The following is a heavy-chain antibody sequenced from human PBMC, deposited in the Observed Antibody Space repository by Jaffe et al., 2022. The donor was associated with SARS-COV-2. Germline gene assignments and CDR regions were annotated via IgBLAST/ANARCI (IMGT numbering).Heavy chain of an antibody. J-gene: IGHJ6*02. CDR3: AREDIVLMVGYYYYGMDV. D-gene: IGHD2-8*01. V-gene: IGHV3-33*01. CDR2: IWYDGSNK. CDR1: GFTFSSYG. Sequence: QVQLVESGGGVVQPGRSLRLSCAASGFTFSSYGMHWVRQAPGKGLEWVAVIWYDGSNKYYADSVKGRFTISRDNSKNTLYLQMNSLRAEDTAVYYCAREDIVLMVGYYYYGMDVWGQGTTVTVSS.